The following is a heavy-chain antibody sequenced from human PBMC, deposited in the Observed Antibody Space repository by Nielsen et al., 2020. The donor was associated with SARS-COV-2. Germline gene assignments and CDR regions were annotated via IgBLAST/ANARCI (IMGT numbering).Heavy chain of an antibody. CDR3: ATAPAAIRSNWFDP. D-gene: IGHD2-2*01. CDR1: GGTFSSHA. Sequence: ASVKVSCKASGGTFSSHAISWVRQAPGKGLEWMGGFDPEDGETIYAQKFQGRVTMTEDTSTDTAYMELSSLRSEDTAVYYCATAPAAIRSNWFDPWGQGTLVTVSS. V-gene: IGHV1-24*01. CDR2: FDPEDGET. J-gene: IGHJ5*02.